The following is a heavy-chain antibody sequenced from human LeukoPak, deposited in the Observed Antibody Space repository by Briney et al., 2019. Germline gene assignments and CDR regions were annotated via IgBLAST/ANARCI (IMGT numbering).Heavy chain of an antibody. D-gene: IGHD1-26*01. CDR2: ISGSGGST. V-gene: IGHV3-23*01. Sequence: GGSLRLSCAASGFTFSSYAMSWVRQAPGKGLEWVSVISGSGGSTIYADSVKGRFTISRDSSKNTLFLQMNTLRAEDTAIYYCAKDRTVGASYWYFDLWGRGTLVTVSS. J-gene: IGHJ2*01. CDR3: AKDRTVGASYWYFDL. CDR1: GFTFSSYA.